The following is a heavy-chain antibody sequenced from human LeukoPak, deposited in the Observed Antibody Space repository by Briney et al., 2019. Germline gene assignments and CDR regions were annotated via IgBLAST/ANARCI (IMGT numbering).Heavy chain of an antibody. V-gene: IGHV3-21*01. CDR1: GFTFSSST. J-gene: IGHJ4*02. Sequence: TGGSLRLSCAASGFTFSSSTMNWVRQAPGKGLERVSYISYSGSYIYYADSVKGRFTISRDNAKNSLYLQMNSLRAEDTAVYYCARVGYDPYYYDSSGYYYDYWGQGTLVTVSS. CDR3: ARVGYDPYYYDSSGYYYDY. D-gene: IGHD3-22*01. CDR2: ISYSGSYI.